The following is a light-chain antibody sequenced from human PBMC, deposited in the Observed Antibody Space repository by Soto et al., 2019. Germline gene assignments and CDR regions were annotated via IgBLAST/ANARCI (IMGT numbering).Light chain of an antibody. V-gene: IGKV1-39*01. CDR3: QQTYSTPPT. J-gene: IGKJ1*01. CDR2: AAS. Sequence: IQITQSPSSLSASVGDRVTITCRTSQSISTYLNWYQQKAGLAPKLLIYAASSLQSGVPSRFSGSGSGTDFTLTISSLQPEDFATYYCQQTYSTPPTFGQGTKVDI. CDR1: QSISTY.